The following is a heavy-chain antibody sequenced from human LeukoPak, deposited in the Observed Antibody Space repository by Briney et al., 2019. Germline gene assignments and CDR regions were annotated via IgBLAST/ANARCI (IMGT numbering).Heavy chain of an antibody. CDR1: GFTFSTYA. Sequence: GGSLRLSCSASGFTFSTYAMHWVRQAPGKGLEYVSAIGTNAISTYYADSVEGRFTISRDNSESTMYLQMSSLRVEDTAIYYCVKGAQVVYSPSFDFWGQGTLVTVSS. V-gene: IGHV3-64D*06. J-gene: IGHJ4*02. CDR3: VKGAQVVYSPSFDF. CDR2: IGTNAIST. D-gene: IGHD2-15*01.